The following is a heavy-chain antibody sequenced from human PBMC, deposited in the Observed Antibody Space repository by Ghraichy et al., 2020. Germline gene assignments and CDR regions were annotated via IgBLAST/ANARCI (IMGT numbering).Heavy chain of an antibody. CDR3: ARDGYAPELWHPLDH. CDR1: GVTFDTYA. V-gene: IGHV3-23*01. D-gene: IGHD6-19*01. J-gene: IGHJ4*02. Sequence: GGSLRLSCVVSGVTFDTYAMSWVRQAPGKGLEWVASISGSGGDTYYADSVKGRFTISRDNVKNTLYLQMNSLRDKDTAVFYCARDGYAPELWHPLDHWGQGNLVTVSS. CDR2: ISGSGGDT.